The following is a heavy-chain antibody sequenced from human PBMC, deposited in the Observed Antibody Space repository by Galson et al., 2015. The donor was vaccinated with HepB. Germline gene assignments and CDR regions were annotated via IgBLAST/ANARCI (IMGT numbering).Heavy chain of an antibody. D-gene: IGHD3-10*01. CDR2: TYYRSKWYN. Sequence: CAISGDSVSSNSAAWNWIRQSPSRGLEWLGRTYYRSKWYNDYAVSVKSRITINPDTSKNQFSLQLNSVTPEDTAVYYCARVWSAGESHYYYGIDVWGQGTTVTVSS. J-gene: IGHJ6*02. CDR1: GDSVSSNSAA. CDR3: ARVWSAGESHYYYGIDV. V-gene: IGHV6-1*01.